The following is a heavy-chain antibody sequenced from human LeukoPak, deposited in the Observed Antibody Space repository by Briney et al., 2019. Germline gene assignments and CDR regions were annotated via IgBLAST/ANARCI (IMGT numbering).Heavy chain of an antibody. V-gene: IGHV4-39*01. Sequence: SETLSLTCTVSGGSISSSSYYWGWIRQPPGKGLEWIGSIYYSGSTYYNPSLKSRVTISVDTSKNQFSLKLSSVTAADTAVYYCARHYGDYGDWFDPWGQGTLVTVSS. CDR2: IYYSGST. CDR3: ARHYGDYGDWFDP. CDR1: GGSISSSSYY. J-gene: IGHJ5*02. D-gene: IGHD4-17*01.